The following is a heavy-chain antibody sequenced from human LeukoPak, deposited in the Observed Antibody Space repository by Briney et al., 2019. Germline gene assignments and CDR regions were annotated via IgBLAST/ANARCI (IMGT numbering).Heavy chain of an antibody. J-gene: IGHJ4*02. Sequence: GGSLRLSCAASGITFSTYSMNWVRQAPGKGLEWGSSICSSSTDIYYADSVEGRFTISRDNAKNSLYLQMNSLRAEDTAVYYCARDARDSSGFYHYYFDYWGQGTLVTVSS. CDR2: ICSSSTDI. CDR1: GITFSTYS. D-gene: IGHD3-22*01. CDR3: ARDARDSSGFYHYYFDY. V-gene: IGHV3-21*01.